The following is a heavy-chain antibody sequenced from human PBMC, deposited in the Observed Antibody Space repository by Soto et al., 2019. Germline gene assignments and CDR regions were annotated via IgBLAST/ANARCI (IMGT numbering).Heavy chain of an antibody. CDR2: IYSGGST. D-gene: IGHD1-26*01. J-gene: IGHJ4*02. V-gene: IGHV3-53*01. Sequence: GGSLRLSCAASGFTVSSTYMSWVRQAPGKGLEWVSVIYSGGSTFYADSVKGRFTISRDNSKNTLYLHMNSLRAEDTAVSYCAKMYSGSSPLEYWGQGTLVTVSS. CDR1: GFTVSSTY. CDR3: AKMYSGSSPLEY.